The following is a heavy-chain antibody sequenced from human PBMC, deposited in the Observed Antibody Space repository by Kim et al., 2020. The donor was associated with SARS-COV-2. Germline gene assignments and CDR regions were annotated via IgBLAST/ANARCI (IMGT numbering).Heavy chain of an antibody. V-gene: IGHV3-73*01. CDR2: IRSKANTYAT. D-gene: IGHD1-1*01. CDR1: GFTFSDSA. CDR3: TRVAGTPLAFWAAFDI. J-gene: IGHJ3*02. Sequence: GGSLRLSCAASGFTFSDSAIHWVRQASGKGLEWVGRIRSKANTYATAYAASVKGRFTISRDDSKNTAYLQMNSLKTEDTAVYFCTRVAGTPLAFWAAFDIWGQGTMVTVSS.